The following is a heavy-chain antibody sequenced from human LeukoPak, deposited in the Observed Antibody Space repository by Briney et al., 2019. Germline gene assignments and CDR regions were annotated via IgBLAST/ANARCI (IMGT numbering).Heavy chain of an antibody. V-gene: IGHV4-39*07. CDR2: IYYSGST. J-gene: IGHJ4*02. D-gene: IGHD1-20*01. Sequence: KASETLSLTCTVSGGSISSSSYYWGWIRQPPGKGLEWIGSIYYSGSTNYNPSLKSRVTISVDTSKNQFSLKLSSVTAADTAVYYCARGKSDNWNPFIWGQGTLVTVSS. CDR3: ARGKSDNWNPFI. CDR1: GGSISSSSYY.